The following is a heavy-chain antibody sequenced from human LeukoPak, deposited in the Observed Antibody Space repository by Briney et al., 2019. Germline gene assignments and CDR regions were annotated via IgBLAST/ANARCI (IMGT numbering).Heavy chain of an antibody. CDR3: ARWDSGSCSH. CDR2: SRNKANNYII. J-gene: IGHJ4*02. D-gene: IGHD1-26*01. V-gene: IGHV3-72*01. Sequence: GGSLRLSXAASGFTFSDHYMDSVRQAPGKGLEWIGRSRNKANNYIIEYDASVKGRFTISRDDSKNSLYLQMNSLKTEDTAVYYCARWDSGSCSHWGQGTLVTVS. CDR1: GFTFSDHY.